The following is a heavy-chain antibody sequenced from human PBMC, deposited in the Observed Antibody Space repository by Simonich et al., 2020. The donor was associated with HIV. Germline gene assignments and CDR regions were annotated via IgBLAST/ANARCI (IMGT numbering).Heavy chain of an antibody. CDR1: GGSISSSY. V-gene: IGHV4-4*07. CDR3: ARDRHDYVWGSRGNWFDP. Sequence: QVQLQESGPGLVKPSETLSLTCTVSGGSISSSYWSWIRQPAGKGLEWIGRIYTSGSTTYNPSLKSRVTIAVDKSKNQFSLNLTSVTATDTAMYYCARDRHDYVWGSRGNWFDPWGQGTLVTVSS. D-gene: IGHD3-16*01. J-gene: IGHJ5*02. CDR2: IYTSGST.